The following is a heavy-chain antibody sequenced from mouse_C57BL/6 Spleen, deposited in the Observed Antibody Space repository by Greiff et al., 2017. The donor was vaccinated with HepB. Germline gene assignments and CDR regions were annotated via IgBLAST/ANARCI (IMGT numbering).Heavy chain of an antibody. V-gene: IGHV14-1*01. D-gene: IGHD2-1*01. CDR2: IDPEDGDT. CDR1: GFNIKDYY. J-gene: IGHJ4*01. Sequence: EVQLQQSGAELVRPGASVKLSCTASGFNIKDYYMHWVKQRPEQGLEWIGRIDPEDGDTEYAPKFQGKATMTADTSSNTAYLQLSSLTSEDTAVYYCTVYGNYSHAMDYWGQGTSVTVSS. CDR3: TVYGNYSHAMDY.